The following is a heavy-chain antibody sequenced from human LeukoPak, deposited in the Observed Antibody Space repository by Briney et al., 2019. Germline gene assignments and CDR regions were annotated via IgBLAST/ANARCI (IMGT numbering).Heavy chain of an antibody. CDR1: GFTFSSYS. CDR2: ISSSSTYI. V-gene: IGHV3-21*01. CDR3: ARASYGDHQYFDL. D-gene: IGHD4-17*01. J-gene: IGHJ2*01. Sequence: GGSLRLSCAASGFTFSSYSMSWVRQAPGKGLEWVSSISSSSTYIYYADSVKGRFTISRDNAKNSLYLQMNSLRAEDTALYYCARASYGDHQYFDLWGRGTLVIVSS.